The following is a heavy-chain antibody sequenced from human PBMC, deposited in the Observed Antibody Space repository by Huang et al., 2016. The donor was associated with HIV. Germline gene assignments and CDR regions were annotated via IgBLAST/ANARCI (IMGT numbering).Heavy chain of an antibody. CDR3: AAMVRGVISYFDY. Sequence: QLQLQESGPGLVKPSETLSLTCTVSDGSICSSSYYWGWIRQPPGKGLEWIATFFYGGNTYDNPSLKSRVTISVDTSKNQFSLNLSSVTAADTAVYYCAAMVRGVISYFDYWGQGTLVTVSS. D-gene: IGHD3-10*01. CDR1: DGSICSSSYY. J-gene: IGHJ4*02. V-gene: IGHV4-39*01. CDR2: FFYGGNT.